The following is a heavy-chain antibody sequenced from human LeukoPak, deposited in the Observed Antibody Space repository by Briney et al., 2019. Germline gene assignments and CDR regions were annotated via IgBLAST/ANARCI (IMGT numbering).Heavy chain of an antibody. CDR2: ISGRSSTK. D-gene: IGHD3-10*01. Sequence: GGSLRLSCAASGFSFSSYSMNWVRQAPGKGLEWVSYISGRSSTKYYADSVKGRFTISRDNAENSLYLQMNSLRVEDTAVYYCARVRLDSGTYSLYYWGQGTLVTVSS. CDR1: GFSFSSYS. CDR3: ARVRLDSGTYSLYY. V-gene: IGHV3-48*01. J-gene: IGHJ4*02.